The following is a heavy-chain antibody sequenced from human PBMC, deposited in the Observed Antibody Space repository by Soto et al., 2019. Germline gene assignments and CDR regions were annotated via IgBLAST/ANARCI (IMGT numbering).Heavy chain of an antibody. D-gene: IGHD6-19*01. J-gene: IGHJ4*02. CDR2: IDPSDSYT. CDR3: ARRGWSGSDYFDN. Sequence: EVQLVQSGAEVKKPGESLRISCQGSGYSFTTYWISWVRQMPGKGLAWMGRIDPSDSYTNYSPSFQGHVTISADKSISTAYRQWSSLKASDTAMYCYARRGWSGSDYFDNWGQGTLVTVSS. CDR1: GYSFTTYW. V-gene: IGHV5-10-1*01.